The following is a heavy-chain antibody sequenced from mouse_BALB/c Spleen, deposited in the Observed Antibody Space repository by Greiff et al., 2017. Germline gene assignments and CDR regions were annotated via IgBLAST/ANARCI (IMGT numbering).Heavy chain of an antibody. V-gene: IGHV5-17*02. CDR2: ISSGSSTI. D-gene: IGHD1-2*01. J-gene: IGHJ4*01. CDR1: GFTFSSFG. CDR3: ARPTATDYAMDY. Sequence: EVQLVESGGGLVQPGGSRKLSCAASGFTFSSFGMHWVRQAPEKGLEWVAYISSGSSTIYYADTVKGRFTISRDNPKNTLFLQMTSLRSEDTAMYYCARPTATDYAMDYWGQGTSVTVSS.